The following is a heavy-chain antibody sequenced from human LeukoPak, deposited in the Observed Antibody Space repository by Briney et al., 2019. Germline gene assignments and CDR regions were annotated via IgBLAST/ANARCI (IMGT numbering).Heavy chain of an antibody. CDR3: ATEKNYGDYNAYGMDV. CDR2: ITGDSSYI. D-gene: IGHD4-17*01. V-gene: IGHV3-21*01. Sequence: PGGSLRLSCAASGFTFSSYAMNWVRQAPGRGLEWVSSITGDSSYIYYADSVKGRFTISRVNAKNSLSLQMNSLRAEDTAVYYCATEKNYGDYNAYGMDVWGQGTTVIVSS. J-gene: IGHJ6*02. CDR1: GFTFSSYA.